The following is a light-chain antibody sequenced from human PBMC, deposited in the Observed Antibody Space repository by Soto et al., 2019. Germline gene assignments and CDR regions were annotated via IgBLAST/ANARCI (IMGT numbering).Light chain of an antibody. CDR3: SSYSSSTVRYV. Sequence: QSVLTQPASVSGSPGQSITMSCTGTSSDVGSYDFVSWYQQHPGKAPKLLIYEVSNRPSGVSARFSGSKSDNTASLTISGLQAADEADYFCSSYSSSTVRYVFGSGTKVIVL. CDR1: SSDVGSYDF. V-gene: IGLV2-14*01. J-gene: IGLJ1*01. CDR2: EVS.